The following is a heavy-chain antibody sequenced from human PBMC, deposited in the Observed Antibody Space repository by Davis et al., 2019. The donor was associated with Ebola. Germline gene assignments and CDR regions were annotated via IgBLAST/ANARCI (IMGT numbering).Heavy chain of an antibody. V-gene: IGHV3-21*01. Sequence: GESLKISCAASGFTFSSYSMNWVRQAPGKGLEWVSSISSSSSYIYYAASIKGRFTISRDNAKNSLYLQMNSLSAEDTAVYYCAVGATSFYFDYWGQGTLVTVSS. CDR1: GFTFSSYS. CDR2: ISSSSSYI. CDR3: AVGATSFYFDY. J-gene: IGHJ4*02. D-gene: IGHD1-26*01.